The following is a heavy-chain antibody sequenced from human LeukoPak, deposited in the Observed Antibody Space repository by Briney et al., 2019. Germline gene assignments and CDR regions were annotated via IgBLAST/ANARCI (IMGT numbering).Heavy chain of an antibody. V-gene: IGHV3-30*18. Sequence: GGSLRLSCAASGFTFSSYGMHWVRQAPGKGLEWVAVISYDGSNKYYADSVKGRFTISRDNPKNTLYLQMNSLRAEDTAVYYCAKSISRGKQQLVPGGRYYYYYYGMDVWGQGTTVTVSS. D-gene: IGHD6-13*01. CDR1: GFTFSSYG. CDR2: ISYDGSNK. CDR3: AKSISRGKQQLVPGGRYYYYYYGMDV. J-gene: IGHJ6*02.